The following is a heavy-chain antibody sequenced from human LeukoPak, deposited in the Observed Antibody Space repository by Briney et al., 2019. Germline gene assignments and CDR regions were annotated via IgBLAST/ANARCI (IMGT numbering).Heavy chain of an antibody. CDR2: ISKTSSYT. J-gene: IGHJ4*02. V-gene: IGHV3-11*05. Sequence: KAGGSLRLSCAASGFKFSDYYMNWIRQAPGKGLEWVSQISKTSSYTNYADSVKGRFTISRDNARNSLYLQMNSLRAEDTAVYYCTREQWLPDYWGQGTLATVSS. CDR3: TREQWLPDY. CDR1: GFKFSDYY. D-gene: IGHD5-24*01.